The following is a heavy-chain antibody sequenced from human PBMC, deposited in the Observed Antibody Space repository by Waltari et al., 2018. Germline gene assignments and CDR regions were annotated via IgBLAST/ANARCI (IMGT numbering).Heavy chain of an antibody. D-gene: IGHD3-10*01. Sequence: VQLQQSAPGLVNPSEPLSPPCPFSGASVTRGRSYGSWVRQPPGKGLEWIGYISYHGSTNYKASLKSRLAISVDTSKNQFSLRLNSVTAADTAVYYCARDSPYQLYERFGMDVWGQGTAVTVS. CDR1: GASVTRGRSY. J-gene: IGHJ6*02. CDR3: ARDSPYQLYERFGMDV. V-gene: IGHV4-61*01. CDR2: ISYHGST.